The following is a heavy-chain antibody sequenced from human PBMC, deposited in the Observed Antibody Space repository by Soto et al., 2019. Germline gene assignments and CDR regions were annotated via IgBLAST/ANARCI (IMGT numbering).Heavy chain of an antibody. V-gene: IGHV1-69*06. Sequence: GASVKVSCKASGGTFSSYAISWVRQAPGQGLEWMGGIIPIFGTANYAQKFQGRVTITADKSTSTAYMELRSLRSDDTAVYYCARDRRDYYDSSGYYFDYWGQGTLVTVSS. D-gene: IGHD3-22*01. CDR1: GGTFSSYA. CDR2: IIPIFGTA. CDR3: ARDRRDYYDSSGYYFDY. J-gene: IGHJ4*02.